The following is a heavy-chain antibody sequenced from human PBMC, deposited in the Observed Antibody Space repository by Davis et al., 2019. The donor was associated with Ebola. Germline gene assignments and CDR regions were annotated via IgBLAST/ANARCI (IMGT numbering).Heavy chain of an antibody. Sequence: GESLKTPCAASGFTFSGSAMHWVRQASGKGLEWVGRFRSKANSYATAYAASVKGRFTISRDDSKNTAYLQMNSLKTEDTAVYYCTISSHYFDYWGQGTLVTVSS. D-gene: IGHD3-10*01. J-gene: IGHJ4*02. CDR3: TISSHYFDY. V-gene: IGHV3-73*01. CDR1: GFTFSGSA. CDR2: FRSKANSYAT.